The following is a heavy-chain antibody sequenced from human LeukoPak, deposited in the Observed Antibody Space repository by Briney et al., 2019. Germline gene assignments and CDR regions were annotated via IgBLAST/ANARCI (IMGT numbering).Heavy chain of an antibody. J-gene: IGHJ6*04. CDR2: ISSSGSTI. CDR1: GFTFSSYE. CDR3: ARARGYYDSSGRTGNYYYHYGMDV. D-gene: IGHD3-22*01. V-gene: IGHV3-48*03. Sequence: GGSLRLSCAASGFTFSSYEMNWVRQAPGKGLEWVSYISSSGSTIYYADSVKGRFTISRDNAKSSLYLQMNSLRAEDTAVYYCARARGYYDSSGRTGNYYYHYGMDVWGKGTTVAFSS.